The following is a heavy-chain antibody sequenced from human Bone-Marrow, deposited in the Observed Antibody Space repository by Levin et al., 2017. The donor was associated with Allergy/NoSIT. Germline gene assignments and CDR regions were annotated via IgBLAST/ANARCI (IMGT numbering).Heavy chain of an antibody. CDR3: ARVSDTGGPSANY. CDR1: GFNLNNYW. V-gene: IGHV3-74*01. J-gene: IGHJ4*02. Sequence: PGGSLRLSCVVSGFNLNNYWMHWVRQVPGKGLVWVSRIYGDGSTSYADSVKGRFTISRDYAKNTLFLQMNSLRAEDTGLYYCARVSDTGGPSANYWGQGTLVTVSS. CDR2: IYGDGST. D-gene: IGHD5-18*01.